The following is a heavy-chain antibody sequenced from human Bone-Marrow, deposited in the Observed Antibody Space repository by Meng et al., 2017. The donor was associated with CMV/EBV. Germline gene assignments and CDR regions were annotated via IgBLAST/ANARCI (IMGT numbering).Heavy chain of an antibody. CDR2: IYPNSGGT. J-gene: IGHJ4*02. Sequence: QVQLVQPGAGVKSPGASGEVSCQTSGYRFSDHYMHWVRQAPGQGLEWMGWIYPNSGGTHYAQKFQDRVTMTRDTSISTVYMELSRLTSDDTAVYYCVRDHNWGPDYWGQGTLVTVSS. D-gene: IGHD1-1*01. CDR3: VRDHNWGPDY. CDR1: GYRFSDHY. V-gene: IGHV1-2*02.